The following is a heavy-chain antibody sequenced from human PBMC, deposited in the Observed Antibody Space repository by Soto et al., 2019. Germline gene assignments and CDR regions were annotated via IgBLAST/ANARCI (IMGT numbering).Heavy chain of an antibody. CDR1: GFTFSSYA. CDR2: ISGSGGST. CDR3: AKVNSLIQRWFDC. D-gene: IGHD5-18*01. J-gene: IGHJ4*02. Sequence: EVQLLESGGGLVQPGGSLRLSCAASGFTFSSYAMSWVRQAPGKGLEWVSAISGSGGSTYYAYSVKGRFTISRDNSKNTLYLQMNSLRSEDTAVYYCAKVNSLIQRWFDCWGQGTLVTVSS. V-gene: IGHV3-23*01.